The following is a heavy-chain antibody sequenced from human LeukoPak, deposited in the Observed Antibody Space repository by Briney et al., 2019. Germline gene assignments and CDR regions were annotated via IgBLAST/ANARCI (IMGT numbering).Heavy chain of an antibody. V-gene: IGHV3-66*01. CDR2: IYSGENP. J-gene: IGHJ4*02. CDR3: AVVDSSGWYCPDY. D-gene: IGHD6-19*01. CDR1: GFTLSSNY. Sequence: GGSLRLSCAASGFTLSSNYMSWVRQAPGKGLEWVAVIYSGENPNYADSVKGRFNISRDISKNPLYLQMNRLRAADTAVYYCAVVDSSGWYCPDYWGQGPLVTVPS.